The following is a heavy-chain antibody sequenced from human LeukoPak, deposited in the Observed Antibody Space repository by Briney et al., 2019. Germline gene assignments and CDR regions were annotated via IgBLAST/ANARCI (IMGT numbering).Heavy chain of an antibody. V-gene: IGHV4-59*01. J-gene: IGHJ4*02. CDR2: IYYSGTT. CDR1: GGSISSYY. CDR3: VRDKGDVTRASSERFDY. Sequence: SETLSLTCTVSGGSISSYYWSWIRQPPGKGLEWIEYIYYSGTTNYNPSLKSRVAISVDTSKNQFSLKLRSVTAADTAVYYCVRDKGDVTRASSERFDYWGQGTLVTVSS. D-gene: IGHD4-17*01.